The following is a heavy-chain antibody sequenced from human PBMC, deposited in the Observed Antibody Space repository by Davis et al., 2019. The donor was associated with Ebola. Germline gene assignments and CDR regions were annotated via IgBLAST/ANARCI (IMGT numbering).Heavy chain of an antibody. J-gene: IGHJ6*02. V-gene: IGHV3-7*03. D-gene: IGHD2-15*01. CDR1: GFTFSSYS. Sequence: GESLKISCAASGFTFSSYSMSWVRQAPGKGLEWVANIKQDGSEKYYVDSVKGRFTISRDNAKNSLYLQMNSLRAEDTAVYYCARDIVVVVARQFYYYYGMDVWGQGTTVTVSS. CDR2: IKQDGSEK. CDR3: ARDIVVVVARQFYYYYGMDV.